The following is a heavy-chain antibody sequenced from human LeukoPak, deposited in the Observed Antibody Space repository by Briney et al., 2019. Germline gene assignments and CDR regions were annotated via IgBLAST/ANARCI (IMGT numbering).Heavy chain of an antibody. Sequence: GASVKVSCKASGGTFSSYAISWVRQAPGQGLEWMGGIIPIFGTANYAQKFQGRVTITADESTSTAYMELSSLRSEDTAVYYCARDPGAAAGRGTGFDYWGQGTLVTVYS. J-gene: IGHJ4*02. CDR3: ARDPGAAAGRGTGFDY. CDR1: GGTFSSYA. V-gene: IGHV1-69*01. D-gene: IGHD6-13*01. CDR2: IIPIFGTA.